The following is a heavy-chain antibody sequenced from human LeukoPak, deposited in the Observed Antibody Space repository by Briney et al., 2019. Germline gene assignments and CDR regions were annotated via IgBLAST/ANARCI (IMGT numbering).Heavy chain of an antibody. CDR1: GCTFTSYG. V-gene: IGHV1-18*01. CDR2: ISAYNGNT. J-gene: IGHJ5*02. CDR3: ARTTVTTGGGWFDP. D-gene: IGHD4-17*01. Sequence: ASVKVSCKASGCTFTSYGISWVRQAHGQGIEWMGWISAYNGNTNYAQKLQGRVTMTTDTSTSTAYMELRSLRSDDTAVYYCARTTVTTGGGWFDPWGQGTLVTVSS.